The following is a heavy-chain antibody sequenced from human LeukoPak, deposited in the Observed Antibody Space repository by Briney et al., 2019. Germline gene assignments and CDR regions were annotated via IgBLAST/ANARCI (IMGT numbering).Heavy chain of an antibody. Sequence: ASVKVSCKVSGYTLTELSMHWVRQAPGKGLEWMGGFDPEDGETIYAQKFQGRVTMTEDTSTDTAYMELSSLRSDDTAVYYCATGRIVVGATPQPNYYGMDVWGQGTTVTVSS. CDR3: ATGRIVVGATPQPNYYGMDV. CDR1: GYTLTELS. V-gene: IGHV1-24*01. J-gene: IGHJ6*02. CDR2: FDPEDGET. D-gene: IGHD2-15*01.